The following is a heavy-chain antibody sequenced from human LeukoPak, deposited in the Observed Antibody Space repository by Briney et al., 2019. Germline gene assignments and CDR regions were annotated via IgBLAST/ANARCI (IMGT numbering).Heavy chain of an antibody. CDR3: ARDRNGWVELDY. CDR2: IYYSGST. V-gene: IGHV4-39*07. Sequence: PSETLSLTCTVSGGSISSSSYYWGWIRQPPGKGLEWIGSIYYSGSTYYNPSLKSRVSMSVDTSKNQFSLKLSSVTAADTAVYYCARDRNGWVELDYWSQGTLVTVSS. D-gene: IGHD6-19*01. CDR1: GGSISSSSYY. J-gene: IGHJ4*02.